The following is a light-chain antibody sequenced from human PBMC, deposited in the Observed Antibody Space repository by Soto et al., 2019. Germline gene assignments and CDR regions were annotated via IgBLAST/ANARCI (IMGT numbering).Light chain of an antibody. V-gene: IGLV2-23*02. CDR3: CSYGGSYV. CDR2: EVS. J-gene: IGLJ1*01. Sequence: QSVLTQPASVSGSPGQSITISCTRTSSDVGSYNLVSWYQQHPGKAPKVMIYEVSKRPSGVSNRFSGSKSGNTASLTISGLQAEDDADYYCCSYGGSYVFGTGTKLTVL. CDR1: SSDVGSYNL.